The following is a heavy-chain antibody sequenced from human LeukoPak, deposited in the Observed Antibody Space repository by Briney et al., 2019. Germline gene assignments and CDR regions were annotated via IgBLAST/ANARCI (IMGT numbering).Heavy chain of an antibody. J-gene: IGHJ5*02. CDR3: ARARVIIYSIAAAGKPSWFDP. V-gene: IGHV4-34*01. CDR2: INHSGST. Sequence: PSETLSLTCAVYGGSFSGYYWSWIRQPPGKGLEWIGEINHSGSTNYNPSLKSRVSISVDTSKNQFSLKLSSVTAADTAVYYCARARVIIYSIAAAGKPSWFDPWGQGTLVTVSS. CDR1: GGSFSGYY. D-gene: IGHD6-13*01.